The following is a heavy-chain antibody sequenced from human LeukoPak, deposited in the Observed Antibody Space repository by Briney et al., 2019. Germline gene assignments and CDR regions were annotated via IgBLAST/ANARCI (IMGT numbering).Heavy chain of an antibody. CDR1: GYTFTSYG. CDR2: ISAYNGNT. V-gene: IGHV1-18*01. Sequence: ASVKVSCKASGYTFTSYGISWVRQAPGQGLEWMGWISAYNGNTNYAQKLQGRVTMTTDTSTSTAYIELRSLRSDDTAVYYCARDRIVRGVISNWFDLWGQGTLVTVSS. J-gene: IGHJ5*02. D-gene: IGHD3-10*01. CDR3: ARDRIVRGVISNWFDL.